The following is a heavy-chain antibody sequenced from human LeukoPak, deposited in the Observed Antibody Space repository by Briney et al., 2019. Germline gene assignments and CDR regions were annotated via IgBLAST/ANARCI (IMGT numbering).Heavy chain of an antibody. Sequence: GGSLRLSCAASGFTLSSYGMHWVRQAPGKGLEWVAFIRYDGSNKYYADSVKGRFTISRDNSKNTLYLQMNSLRAEDTAVYYCAKDLAPPEYCTNGVCYDPWGQGTLVTVSS. CDR3: AKDLAPPEYCTNGVCYDP. D-gene: IGHD2-8*01. CDR1: GFTLSSYG. CDR2: IRYDGSNK. V-gene: IGHV3-30*02. J-gene: IGHJ5*02.